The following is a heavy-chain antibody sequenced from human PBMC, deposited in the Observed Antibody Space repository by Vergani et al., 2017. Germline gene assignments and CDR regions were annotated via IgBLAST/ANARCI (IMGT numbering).Heavy chain of an antibody. D-gene: IGHD3-16*01. CDR1: GFTFRSYD. V-gene: IGHV3-23*01. Sequence: EVQLLQSGGGMVQPGGSLRLSCEASGFTFRSYDMGWVRQAPGKGLEWVQSIDGRGRDTFYADSVKGRFTVSRDNSRNTIVLQMTGLRGDDTAIYYCARTLSGWGPSVRAFDVWVQGTMVTVSS. J-gene: IGHJ3*01. CDR2: IDGRGRDT. CDR3: ARTLSGWGPSVRAFDV.